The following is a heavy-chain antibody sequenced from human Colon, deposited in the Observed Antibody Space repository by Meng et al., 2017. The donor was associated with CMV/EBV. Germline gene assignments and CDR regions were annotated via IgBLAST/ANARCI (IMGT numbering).Heavy chain of an antibody. CDR2: IYYSGSP. Sequence: ETLSLTCTVSGDSISSYYWTWIRQSPGKGLEFIGHIYYSGSPTYNPSLDSRVTITQDMSKNQFSLKLKSVTAADTAVYYCARDFSSYFDSWGPGILVTVSS. J-gene: IGHJ4*02. CDR1: GDSISSYY. D-gene: IGHD2-2*01. CDR3: ARDFSSYFDS. V-gene: IGHV4-59*01.